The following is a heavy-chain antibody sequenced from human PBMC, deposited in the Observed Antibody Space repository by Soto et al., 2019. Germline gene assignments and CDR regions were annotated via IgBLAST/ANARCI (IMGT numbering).Heavy chain of an antibody. CDR2: INRYNGNT. D-gene: IGHD1-26*01. Sequence: QGQLVQSGAELKKPGASVKVSCRASGTFSGYGISWVRQAAGQGLEWMGWINRYNGNTNYAPKFRGRVRMTTDTFTSTVYMELTTLTSDDTAVYYCGRDGDEWDQRYLDYWGQGTLVTVSS. V-gene: IGHV1-18*01. CDR3: GRDGDEWDQRYLDY. CDR1: GTFSGYG. J-gene: IGHJ4*02.